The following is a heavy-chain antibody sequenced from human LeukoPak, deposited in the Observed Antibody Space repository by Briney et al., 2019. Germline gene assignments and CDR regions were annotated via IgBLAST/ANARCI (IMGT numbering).Heavy chain of an antibody. V-gene: IGHV5-51*01. D-gene: IGHD3-22*01. Sequence: GESLKISCKGSGYSFTSYWIGWVRQLPGKGLEWMGIIYPGDSDTRYSPSFQGQVTISADKSISPAYLQWSSLKASDTAMYYCARHSYYYDSSGYYTDGDAFDIWGQGTMVTVSS. CDR3: ARHSYYYDSSGYYTDGDAFDI. CDR2: IYPGDSDT. J-gene: IGHJ3*02. CDR1: GYSFTSYW.